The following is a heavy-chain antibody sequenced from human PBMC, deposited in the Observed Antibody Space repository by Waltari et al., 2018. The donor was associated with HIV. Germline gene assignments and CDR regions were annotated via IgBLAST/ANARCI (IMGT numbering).Heavy chain of an antibody. D-gene: IGHD3-3*01. J-gene: IGHJ4*02. CDR1: GFTFSNYW. Sequence: EVQLVESGGGLVQPGGSLRVSCAASGFTFSNYWMSWVRQAPGKGLEWVANIKQDGSEKYYVDSGKGRFTISRDNDKNSVDLQMNSLRAEDTAVYYCARDGGRRGPFGYWGQGTLVTVSS. CDR3: ARDGGRRGPFGY. V-gene: IGHV3-7*01. CDR2: IKQDGSEK.